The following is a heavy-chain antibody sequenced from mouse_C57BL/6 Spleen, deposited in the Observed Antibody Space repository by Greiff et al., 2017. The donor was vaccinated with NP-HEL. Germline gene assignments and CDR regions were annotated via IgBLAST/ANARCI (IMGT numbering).Heavy chain of an antibody. V-gene: IGHV1-82*01. J-gene: IGHJ2*01. D-gene: IGHD2-3*01. Sequence: VQLQQSGPELVKPGASVKISCKASGYAFSSSWMNWVKQRPGKGLEWIGRIYPGDGDTNYNGKFKGKATLTADKSSSTAYMQLSSLTSEDSAVYFGARSGIYDGYYVDYWGQGTTLTVSS. CDR3: ARSGIYDGYYVDY. CDR2: IYPGDGDT. CDR1: GYAFSSSW.